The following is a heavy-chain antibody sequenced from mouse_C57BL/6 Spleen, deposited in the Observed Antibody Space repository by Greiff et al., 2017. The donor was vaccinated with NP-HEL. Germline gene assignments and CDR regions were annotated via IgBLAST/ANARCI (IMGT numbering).Heavy chain of an antibody. CDR3: ERDDGYYLDYAMDY. CDR2: IHPNSGST. Sequence: QVHVKQPGAELVKPGASVKLSCKASGYTFTSYWMHWVKQRPGQGLEWIGMIHPNSGSTNYNEKFKSKATLTVDKSSSTAYMQLSSLTSEDSAVYYCERDDGYYLDYAMDYWGQGTSVTVSS. J-gene: IGHJ4*01. V-gene: IGHV1-64*01. CDR1: GYTFTSYW. D-gene: IGHD2-3*01.